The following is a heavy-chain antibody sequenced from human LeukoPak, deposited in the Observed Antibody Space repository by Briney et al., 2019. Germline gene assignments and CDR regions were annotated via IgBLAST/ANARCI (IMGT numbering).Heavy chain of an antibody. CDR3: ARDRKTNSFDY. CDR1: EFTFTTYG. V-gene: IGHV3-33*01. CDR2: IYYDGSNI. D-gene: IGHD1-14*01. J-gene: IGHJ4*02. Sequence: GGSLRLSCAASEFTFTTYGMHWVRQAPGKGLEWVAFIYYDGSNIYYADYVKGRFTISRDISKNTLYLQMDSLRAEDTAIYYCARDRKTNSFDYWGQGTLVTVSS.